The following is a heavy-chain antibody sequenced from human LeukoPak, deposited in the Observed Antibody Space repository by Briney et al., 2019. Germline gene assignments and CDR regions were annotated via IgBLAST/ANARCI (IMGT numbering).Heavy chain of an antibody. CDR3: AKDPSRPYYYGSGSHCY. Sequence: GGSLRLSCAASGFTFSSYGMHWVRQAPGKGLEWVALISYDGSNKYYTASVEGRFTISRDNSKNTLYLQMNSLRPEDTAVYFCAKDPSRPYYYGSGSHCYWGQGTLVTVSS. CDR2: ISYDGSNK. J-gene: IGHJ4*02. V-gene: IGHV3-30*18. CDR1: GFTFSSYG. D-gene: IGHD3-10*01.